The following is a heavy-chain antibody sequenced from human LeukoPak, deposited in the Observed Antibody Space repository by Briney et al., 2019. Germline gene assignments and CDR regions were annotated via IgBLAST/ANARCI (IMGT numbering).Heavy chain of an antibody. D-gene: IGHD1-26*01. CDR3: AKWTSVGATPYDYYYGMDV. V-gene: IGHV4-31*03. J-gene: IGHJ6*02. Sequence: SETLSLTCTVSGGSISSGGYYWSWIRQHPGKGLEWIGYIYYSGSTYYNPSLKSRVTISVDTSKNQFSLKLSSVTAADTAVYYCAKWTSVGATPYDYYYGMDVWGQGTTVTVSS. CDR2: IYYSGST. CDR1: GGSISSGGYY.